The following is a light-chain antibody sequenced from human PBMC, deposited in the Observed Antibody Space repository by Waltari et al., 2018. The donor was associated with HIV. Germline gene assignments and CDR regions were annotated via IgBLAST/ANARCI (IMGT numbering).Light chain of an antibody. V-gene: IGKV1-9*01. CDR1: QATSSY. J-gene: IGKJ4*01. Sequence: DIQLTQSPSFLSASVGDTFTIPCRASQATSSYVAWYQKQPTKAPKVLLYGASTLQAGVPSRFSGSGSGTDFTLTITNVQPEDFATYYCQQIKTLPLTFGGGTKLDFK. CDR2: GAS. CDR3: QQIKTLPLT.